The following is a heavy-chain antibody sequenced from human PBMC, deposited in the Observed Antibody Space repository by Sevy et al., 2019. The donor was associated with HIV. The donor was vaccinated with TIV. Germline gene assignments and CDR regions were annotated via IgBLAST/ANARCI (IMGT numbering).Heavy chain of an antibody. CDR1: GFTFSNYW. J-gene: IGHJ3*01. Sequence: GGSLRLSCVASGFTFSNYWMSWVRQAPGKGLEWVANIKQDGSEKNYVDSVEGRFATSRDNDKNSLFLQMNSLRAEDTAVYYCATKVGLRPNDAFAVWGQGTMVTVSS. D-gene: IGHD1-26*01. CDR3: ATKVGLRPNDAFAV. V-gene: IGHV3-7*03. CDR2: IKQDGSEK.